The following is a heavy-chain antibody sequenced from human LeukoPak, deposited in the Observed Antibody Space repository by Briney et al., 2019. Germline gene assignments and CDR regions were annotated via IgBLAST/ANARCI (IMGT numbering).Heavy chain of an antibody. CDR1: GFTFSSYW. CDR3: ARDYYYDSSDY. CDR2: IKQDGSEE. J-gene: IGHJ4*02. D-gene: IGHD3-22*01. V-gene: IGHV3-7*01. Sequence: GGSLRLSCAASGFTFSSYWMSWVRQAPGKGLEWVANIKQDGSEEYYVDSVKGRFTISRDNAKNSLYLQMNSLRAEDTAVYYCARDYYYDSSDYWGQGTLVTVSS.